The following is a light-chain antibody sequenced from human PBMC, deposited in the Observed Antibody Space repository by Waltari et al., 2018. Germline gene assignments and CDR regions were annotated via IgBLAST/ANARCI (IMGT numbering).Light chain of an antibody. V-gene: IGLV1-40*01. CDR3: QSYDSSLGGSV. CDR1: SSTIAAGYD. J-gene: IGLJ2*01. CDR2: GNS. Sequence: QSVLTQPPSVSGAPGQRVTISCPGSSSTIAAGYDVNWYQQLPGKVPKLLIYGNSNRPSGVPDRISGSKSGTSASLAITGLQAEDEADYYCQSYDSSLGGSVFGGGTKLTVL.